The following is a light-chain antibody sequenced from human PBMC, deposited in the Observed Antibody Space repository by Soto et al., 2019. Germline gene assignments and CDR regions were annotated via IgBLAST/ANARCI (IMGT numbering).Light chain of an antibody. V-gene: IGLV2-8*01. Sequence: QSVLTQPPSVSGAPGQRVTISCTGTPSNIGSSYAVHWYQQHPGKAPTLIIYEVSQRPSGVPDRFSGSKSGNTASLTVSGLQADDEADYYCSSYAGTNNYVFGTGTKVTVL. CDR2: EVS. CDR3: SSYAGTNNYV. CDR1: PSNIGSSYA. J-gene: IGLJ1*01.